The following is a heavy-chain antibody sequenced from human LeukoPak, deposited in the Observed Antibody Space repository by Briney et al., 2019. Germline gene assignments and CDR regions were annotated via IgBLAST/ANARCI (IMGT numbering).Heavy chain of an antibody. CDR3: ARAKDIVVVPAAAYFDY. CDR1: GGSISSGDYY. D-gene: IGHD2-2*01. Sequence: SQTLSLICTVSGGSISSGDYYWSWIRQPPGKGLEWIGYIYYSGSTYYNPSLKSRVTISVDTSKNQFSLKLSSVTAADTAVYYCARAKDIVVVPAAAYFDYWGQGTLVTVSS. V-gene: IGHV4-30-4*08. J-gene: IGHJ4*02. CDR2: IYYSGST.